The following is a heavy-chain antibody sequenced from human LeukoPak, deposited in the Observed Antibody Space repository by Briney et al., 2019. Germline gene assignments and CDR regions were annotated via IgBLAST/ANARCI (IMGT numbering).Heavy chain of an antibody. D-gene: IGHD6-19*01. V-gene: IGHV3-30*02. J-gene: IGHJ4*01. CDR2: IRFDGSVK. CDR1: GFTFSSYG. CDR3: AKDLYGSGWTPDY. Sequence: GGSLRLSCAASGFTFSSYGTHWVRQAPGKGLEWVAFIRFDGSVKYYADSVKGRFTISRDNSKNTLYLQMNNVRAEDTAVYYCAKDLYGSGWTPDYWGHGTLLTVSS.